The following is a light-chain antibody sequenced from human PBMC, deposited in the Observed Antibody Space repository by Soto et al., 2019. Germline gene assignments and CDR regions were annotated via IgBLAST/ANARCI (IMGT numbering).Light chain of an antibody. CDR1: QSVSSSY. Sequence: EIVLTQSPGTLSLSPGERAALSCRASQSVSSSYLAWYQQKPGQAPRLLIYGASSRATGIPDRSSGSGSGTDFTLTISRLEPEDFAVYYCQQHGSSRTFGQGTKVDNK. V-gene: IGKV3-20*01. CDR2: GAS. J-gene: IGKJ1*01. CDR3: QQHGSSRT.